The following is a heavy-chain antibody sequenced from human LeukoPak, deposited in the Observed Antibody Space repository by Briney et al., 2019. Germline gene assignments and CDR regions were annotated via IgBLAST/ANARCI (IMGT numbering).Heavy chain of an antibody. CDR2: INPLSGGT. CDR3: ARGHDNTGYNYFDQ. CDR1: GYIFTDYY. J-gene: IGHJ4*02. Sequence: ASVKVSCKASGYIFTDYYIHWVRQAPGQGLQRMGWINPLSGGTNYAQKFRGRVTMTRDTSIATICMDLSSLVSDDTAVYYCARGHDNTGYNYFDQWGQGTLVTVSS. D-gene: IGHD5-18*01. V-gene: IGHV1-2*02.